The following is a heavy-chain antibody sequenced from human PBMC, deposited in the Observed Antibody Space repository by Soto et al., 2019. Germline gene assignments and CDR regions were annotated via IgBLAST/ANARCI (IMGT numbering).Heavy chain of an antibody. CDR3: ARSPGYCSTTRGYGRDFAMDV. J-gene: IGHJ6*02. CDR1: RFTFSNYA. CDR2: ISFDGSTK. D-gene: IGHD2-2*01. Sequence: QVQLVEIGGGVVQPGRSLRLSCAASRFTFSNYAMHWVRQAPGKGLQWVALISFDGSTKYYADSVKGRFTISRDNSKNTLYLQMNSLRAEDTAVYYCARSPGYCSTTRGYGRDFAMDVWGQGTTVTVSS. V-gene: IGHV3-30-3*01.